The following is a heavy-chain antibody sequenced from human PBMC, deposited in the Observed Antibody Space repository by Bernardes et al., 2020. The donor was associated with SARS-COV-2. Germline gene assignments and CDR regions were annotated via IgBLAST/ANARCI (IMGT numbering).Heavy chain of an antibody. Sequence: SETLSLTCTVSGGSISSYYWSWIRQPPGKGLEWIGYIYYSGSTNYNPSLKSRVTISVDTSKNQFSLKLSSVTAADTAVYYCARSGGSEGYYKADGFDPWGQGTLVTVSS. J-gene: IGHJ5*02. CDR2: IYYSGST. CDR1: GGSISSYY. D-gene: IGHD3-10*01. CDR3: ARSGGSEGYYKADGFDP. V-gene: IGHV4-59*01.